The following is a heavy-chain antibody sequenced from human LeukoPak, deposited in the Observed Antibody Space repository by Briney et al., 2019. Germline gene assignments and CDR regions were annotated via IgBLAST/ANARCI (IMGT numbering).Heavy chain of an antibody. J-gene: IGHJ4*02. CDR1: GYSFTSYW. Sequence: GESLKISCKGSGYSFTSYWIGWVRQMPGKGLEWMGIIYPGDSDTRYSPSFQGQVTISADKSISTAYLQWSSLKASDTAMYYCARYRGEVAAAGNWILYFDYWGQGTLVTVSS. D-gene: IGHD6-13*01. V-gene: IGHV5-51*01. CDR2: IYPGDSDT. CDR3: ARYRGEVAAAGNWILYFDY.